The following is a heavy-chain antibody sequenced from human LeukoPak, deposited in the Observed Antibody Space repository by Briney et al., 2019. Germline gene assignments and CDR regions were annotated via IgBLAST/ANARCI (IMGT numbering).Heavy chain of an antibody. CDR2: ISYDGSNK. J-gene: IGHJ4*02. V-gene: IGHV3-30*04. Sequence: GGSLRLSCAASGFTFSSYAMHWVRQAPGKGLEGVAVISYDGSNKYYADSVKGRFTISRDNSKNTLYLQMNSLRAEDTGVYYCARDSGFRYCSSTSCYEYYFCYWGQGTLVTVSS. D-gene: IGHD2-2*01. CDR3: ARDSGFRYCSSTSCYEYYFCY. CDR1: GFTFSSYA.